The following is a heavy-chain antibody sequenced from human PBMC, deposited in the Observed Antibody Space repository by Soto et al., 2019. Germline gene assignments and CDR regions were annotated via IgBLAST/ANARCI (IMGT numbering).Heavy chain of an antibody. CDR3: ARGYCSGGSCYDLVDY. V-gene: IGHV3-48*01. CDR1: GFTFSSYS. J-gene: IGHJ4*02. D-gene: IGHD2-15*01. CDR2: ISSSSSTI. Sequence: GSLRLSCAASGFTFSSYSMNWVRQAPGKGLEWVSYISSSSSTIYYADSVKGRFTISRDNAKNSLYLQMNSLRAEDTAVYYCARGYCSGGSCYDLVDYWGQGTLVTVSS.